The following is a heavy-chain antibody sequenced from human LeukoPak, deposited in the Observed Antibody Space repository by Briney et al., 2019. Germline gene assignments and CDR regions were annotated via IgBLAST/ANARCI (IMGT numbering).Heavy chain of an antibody. CDR2: IRYDGSNK. D-gene: IGHD6-6*01. V-gene: IGHV3-30*02. J-gene: IGHJ6*03. Sequence: GGSLRLSCAASGFTFSSYGMHWVRQAPGKGLEWVAFIRYDGSNKYYADSVKGRFTISRDNSKNTLYLQMNSLRAEDTAVYYCARARVSSSLGYYYMDVWGKGTTVTVSS. CDR3: ARARVSSSLGYYYMDV. CDR1: GFTFSSYG.